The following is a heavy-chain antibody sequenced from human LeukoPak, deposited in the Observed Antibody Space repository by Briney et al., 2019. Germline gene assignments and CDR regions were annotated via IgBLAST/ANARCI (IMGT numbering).Heavy chain of an antibody. CDR3: AKDNRGYYYDSSGYYSGGMDV. D-gene: IGHD3-22*01. Sequence: GGSLRLSCAASGFTFSSYAMSWVRQAPGKGLEWVSAISGSGGSTYYADSVKGRFTISRDSSKNTLYLQMNSLRAEDTAVYYCAKDNRGYYYDSSGYYSGGMDVWGQGTTVTVSS. J-gene: IGHJ6*02. CDR1: GFTFSSYA. CDR2: ISGSGGST. V-gene: IGHV3-23*01.